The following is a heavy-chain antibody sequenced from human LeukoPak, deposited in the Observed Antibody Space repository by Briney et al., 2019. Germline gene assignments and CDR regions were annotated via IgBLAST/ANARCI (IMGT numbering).Heavy chain of an antibody. CDR3: ATTHIVLVTAISGDAFDI. Sequence: GGSLRLSCAASGFTFSSYWMHWVRQAAGKGLVWVSRINSDGSTTTYADSVKGRFTISRDNAKNTLYLQMNSLRADDTAVYYCATTHIVLVTAISGDAFDIWGQGTMVTVSS. CDR1: GFTFSSYW. V-gene: IGHV3-74*01. J-gene: IGHJ3*02. D-gene: IGHD2-21*02. CDR2: INSDGSTT.